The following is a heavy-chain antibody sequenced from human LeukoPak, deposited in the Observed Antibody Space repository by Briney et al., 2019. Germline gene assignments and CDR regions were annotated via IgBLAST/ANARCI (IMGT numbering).Heavy chain of an antibody. CDR1: GFTFGRFA. CDR3: TTESFHY. CDR2: ISNRGTIT. Sequence: GGSLRLACAVPGFTFGRFAMNWVRQAPGKGLEWVSIISNRGTITSYAASVKGRFTSSRDNSKNTVYLQMNSLRAEDTALYYCTTESFHYWGQGSLVAVSS. V-gene: IGHV3-23*01. J-gene: IGHJ4*02. D-gene: IGHD3-10*01.